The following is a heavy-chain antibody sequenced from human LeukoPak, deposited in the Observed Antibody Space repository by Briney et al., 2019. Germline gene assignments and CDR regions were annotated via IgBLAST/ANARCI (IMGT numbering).Heavy chain of an antibody. CDR1: GFTFSRYW. J-gene: IGHJ4*02. CDR3: ARVLSGRNYGDRFDY. Sequence: PGGSLRLSCAASGFTFSRYWMNWVRQAPGKGLEWLANIKEDGSEKYYVDSAKGRFTISRDNAKNSLYLQMNSLRAEDTAVYYCARVLSGRNYGDRFDYWGQGTLVTVSS. D-gene: IGHD4-17*01. CDR2: IKEDGSEK. V-gene: IGHV3-7*01.